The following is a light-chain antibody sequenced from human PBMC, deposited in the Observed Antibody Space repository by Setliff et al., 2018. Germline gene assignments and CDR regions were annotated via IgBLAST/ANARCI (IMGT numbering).Light chain of an antibody. CDR1: GSDVGGYDY. CDR2: DVI. Sequence: QSALTQPASVSGSPGQTIILSCTGTGSDVGGYDYISWYQLHPGKVPKLMIYDVINRPSGVSDRFSGSKSGNTASLTISGLQAGDEATYYCISYLYSQTLYVFGTGTKVT. V-gene: IGLV2-14*03. J-gene: IGLJ1*01. CDR3: ISYLYSQTLYV.